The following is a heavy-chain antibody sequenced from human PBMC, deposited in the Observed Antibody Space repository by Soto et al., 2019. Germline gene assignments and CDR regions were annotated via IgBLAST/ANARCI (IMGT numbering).Heavy chain of an antibody. CDR2: IWYDGGKK. V-gene: IGHV3-33*01. D-gene: IGHD2-15*01. CDR1: GFTFSSYG. Sequence: QVQLVESGGGVVQPGRSLRLSCAASGFTFSSYGMRWVRQAPGKGLEWVAIIWYDGGKKYYVDSVKGRFTIARENSKNKIFLPVNSLTDDDTDVYYCAGFRDDHGALDTWGQGTMVTVSS. J-gene: IGHJ3*02. CDR3: AGFRDDHGALDT.